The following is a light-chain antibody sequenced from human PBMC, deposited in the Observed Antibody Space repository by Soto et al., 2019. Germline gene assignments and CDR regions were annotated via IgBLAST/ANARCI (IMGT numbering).Light chain of an antibody. J-gene: IGLJ1*01. CDR2: GVT. V-gene: IGLV2-14*01. CDR3: SSYTSASTLLYL. Sequence: QSALTQPASVSGSPGQSSTISCTATSSDVGGYNYVSWYQQHPGIAPKLLIYGVTNRPSGVSTRFSGSKSGNTASLTISGLQAEDEDDYHCSSYTSASTLLYLFGTGTKVTVL. CDR1: SSDVGGYNY.